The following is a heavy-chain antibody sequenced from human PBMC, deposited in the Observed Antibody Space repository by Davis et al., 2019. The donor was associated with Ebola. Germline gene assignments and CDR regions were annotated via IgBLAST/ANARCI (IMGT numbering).Heavy chain of an antibody. V-gene: IGHV3-30-3*01. J-gene: IGHJ6*02. CDR2: ISYDGGNK. CDR1: GFTFSSYW. Sequence: GESLKIPCAASGFTFSSYWMSWVRQAPGKGLEWVAVISYDGGNKYYADSVKGRFTISRDNSKNTLYLQMNSLRAEDTAVYYCARSFGPYYYYGMDVWGQGTTVTVSS. D-gene: IGHD3-16*01. CDR3: ARSFGPYYYYGMDV.